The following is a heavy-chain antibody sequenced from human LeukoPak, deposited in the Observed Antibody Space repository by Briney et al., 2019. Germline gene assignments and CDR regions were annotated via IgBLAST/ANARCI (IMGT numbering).Heavy chain of an antibody. Sequence: NSSETLSLTCTVSGGSISSYYWSWIREPAGKGLEWIGRIYTSGSTNYNPSLKSRVTMSVDTSKNQFSLKLSSVTAADTAVYYCARAGTYYGSGSYNYYYYYYMDVWGKGTTVTISS. D-gene: IGHD3-10*01. V-gene: IGHV4-4*07. CDR2: IYTSGST. CDR3: ARAGTYYGSGSYNYYYYYYMDV. J-gene: IGHJ6*03. CDR1: GGSISSYY.